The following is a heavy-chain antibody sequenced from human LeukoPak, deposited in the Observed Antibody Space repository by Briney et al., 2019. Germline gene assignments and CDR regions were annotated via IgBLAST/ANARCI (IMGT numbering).Heavy chain of an antibody. CDR2: IYYSGST. J-gene: IGHJ4*02. D-gene: IGHD3-3*01. V-gene: IGHV4-39*01. CDR3: AREGFLEWSHIDY. Sequence: SETLSLTCIVSGGSISSSSYYWGWIRQPPGKGLEWIGSIYYSGSTYYNPSLKSRVTISVDTSKNQFSLKLSSVTAADTAVYYCAREGFLEWSHIDYRGQGTLVTVSS. CDR1: GGSISSSSYY.